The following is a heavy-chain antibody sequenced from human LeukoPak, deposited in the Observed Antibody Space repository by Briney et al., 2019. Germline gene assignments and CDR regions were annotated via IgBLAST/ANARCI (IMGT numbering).Heavy chain of an antibody. J-gene: IGHJ3*02. CDR3: ARHAHLRWQQSAFDI. CDR1: GGSISSYY. Sequence: SETLSLTCTVSGGSISSYYWSWIRQPPGKGLEWIGYIYYSGSTNYNPSLKSRVTISVDTSKNQFSLKLSSVTAADTAVYYCARHAHLRWQQSAFDIWGQGTMVTVSS. CDR2: IYYSGST. V-gene: IGHV4-59*08. D-gene: IGHD5-24*01.